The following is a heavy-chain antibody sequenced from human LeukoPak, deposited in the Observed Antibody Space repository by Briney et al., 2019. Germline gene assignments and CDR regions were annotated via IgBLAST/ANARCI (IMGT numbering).Heavy chain of an antibody. D-gene: IGHD5-12*01. CDR1: GYSISSGYY. CDR3: ARTSTSGLVGGYYFDY. CDR2: IYHSGST. J-gene: IGHJ4*02. Sequence: SETLSLTCTVSGYSISSGYYWGWIRQPPGKVLEWIASIYHSGSTYYNSSLKSRVTISLDTSKNQFSLNLNSVTAADTAVYFCARTSTSGLVGGYYFDYWGQGTLVTVSS. V-gene: IGHV4-38-2*02.